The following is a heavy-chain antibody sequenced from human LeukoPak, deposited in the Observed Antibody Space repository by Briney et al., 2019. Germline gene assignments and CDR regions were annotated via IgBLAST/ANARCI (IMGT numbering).Heavy chain of an antibody. Sequence: PGGSLRLSCAASGFTFSNAWMSWVRQAPGKGLEWVGRIKSKTDGGTTDYAAPVKGRFTISRDDSKNTLYLQMNSLKTEDTAVYYCTTRRFLEWPSTFYYWGQGTLVTVSS. CDR1: GFTFSNAW. V-gene: IGHV3-15*01. D-gene: IGHD3-3*01. CDR2: IKSKTDGGTT. CDR3: TTRRFLEWPSTFYY. J-gene: IGHJ4*02.